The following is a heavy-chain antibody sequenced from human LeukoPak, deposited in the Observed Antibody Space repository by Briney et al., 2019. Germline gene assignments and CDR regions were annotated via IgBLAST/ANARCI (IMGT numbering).Heavy chain of an antibody. CDR2: IWYDGSNE. CDR3: ARDLSSSWIFDY. Sequence: PGGSLRLSCAASRFTFSTYDMHWVRQAPGKGLEWVAVIWYDGSNEYYADSVKGRFTISRDNSKNTLYLQMNSLRAEDTAVYYCARDLSSSWIFDYWGQGTLATVSS. CDR1: RFTFSTYD. V-gene: IGHV3-33*01. D-gene: IGHD6-13*01. J-gene: IGHJ4*02.